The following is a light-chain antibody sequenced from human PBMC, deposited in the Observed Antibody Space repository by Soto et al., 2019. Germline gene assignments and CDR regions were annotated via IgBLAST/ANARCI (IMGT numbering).Light chain of an antibody. CDR2: AAS. J-gene: IGKJ2*01. V-gene: IGKV3-15*01. Sequence: EIVMTQSPATLSVSPGDRATLSCRASQSVSSNLAWYQQKPGQAPRLLIYAASTRATGIPARFSGSGSGTEFTLTISSLQSEDFAVYYCQQYNNLPHTFGQGTKLEIK. CDR3: QQYNNLPHT. CDR1: QSVSSN.